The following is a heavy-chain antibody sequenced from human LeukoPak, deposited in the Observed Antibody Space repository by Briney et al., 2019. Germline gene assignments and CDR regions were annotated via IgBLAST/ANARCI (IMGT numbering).Heavy chain of an antibody. Sequence: SGTLSLTCAVSGGSISSSSYYWGWIRQPPGKGLGGMGNIYYSGDTYYNPSPKSRVTISVDTSKNQFSLKLSSVTAADTAVYYCASLGYCSSTSCLGGLDYWGQGTLVTVSS. D-gene: IGHD2-2*01. CDR3: ASLGYCSSTSCLGGLDY. CDR2: IYYSGDT. J-gene: IGHJ4*02. CDR1: GGSISSSSYY. V-gene: IGHV4-39*07.